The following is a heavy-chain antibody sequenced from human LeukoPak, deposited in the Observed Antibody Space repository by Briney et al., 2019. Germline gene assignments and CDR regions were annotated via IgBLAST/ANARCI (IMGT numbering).Heavy chain of an antibody. D-gene: IGHD5-18*01. J-gene: IGHJ4*02. Sequence: SQTLSLTCAVSGGSISSGGYSWSWIRQPPGKGLEWIGYIYHSGSTYYNPSLKSRVTISVDTSKNQFSLKLSSVTAADTAVYYCARLGYPLFDYWGQGTLVTVSS. CDR2: IYHSGST. V-gene: IGHV4-30-2*05. CDR1: GGSISSGGYS. CDR3: ARLGYPLFDY.